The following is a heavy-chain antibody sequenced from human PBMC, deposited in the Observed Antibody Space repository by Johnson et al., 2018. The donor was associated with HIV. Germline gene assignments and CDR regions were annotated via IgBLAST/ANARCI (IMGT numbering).Heavy chain of an antibody. CDR2: IGTAGDT. Sequence: VHLVESGGGVVQPGRSLRLSCAASGFTFSSYDMHWVRQATGKGLEWVSTIGTAGDTYYPGSVKGRFTVSREDAKNSLYLQMNSLRAGDTALYYCARAVCRGGRCYSHDAFDIWGQGTMVTVSS. J-gene: IGHJ3*02. CDR1: GFTFSSYD. V-gene: IGHV3-13*01. D-gene: IGHD2-15*01. CDR3: ARAVCRGGRCYSHDAFDI.